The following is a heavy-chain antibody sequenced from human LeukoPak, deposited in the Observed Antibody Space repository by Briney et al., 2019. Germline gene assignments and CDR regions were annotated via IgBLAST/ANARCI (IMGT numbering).Heavy chain of an antibody. J-gene: IGHJ6*03. CDR2: IYSGGST. D-gene: IGHD2-2*01. CDR3: ARVDRSTSYSYYYYYMDV. Sequence: GGSLRLSCAASGFTVSSNYMSWVRQAPGKGLEWVSVIYSGGSTYYADSVKGRFTISRDNSKNTLYLQMNSLRAEDTAVYYCARVDRSTSYSYYYYYMDVWGKGTTVTVSS. CDR1: GFTVSSNY. V-gene: IGHV3-53*01.